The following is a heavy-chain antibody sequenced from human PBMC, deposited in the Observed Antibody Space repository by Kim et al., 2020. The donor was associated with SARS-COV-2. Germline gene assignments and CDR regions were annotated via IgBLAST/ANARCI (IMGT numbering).Heavy chain of an antibody. CDR3: VRENYWAFDI. J-gene: IGHJ3*02. Sequence: GGSLRLSCATSGFTLSLYSMNWVRQAPGKGLEWVSHISDFSTTTKYVDSVKGRFTISRDNTKNSLYLQMNGLRAEDTAVYYCVRENYWAFDIWGQGTMVT. V-gene: IGHV3-48*04. CDR1: GFTLSLYS. CDR2: ISDFSTTT. D-gene: IGHD1-7*01.